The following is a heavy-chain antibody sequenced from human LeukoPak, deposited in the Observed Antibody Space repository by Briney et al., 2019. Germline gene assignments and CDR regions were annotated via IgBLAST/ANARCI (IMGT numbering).Heavy chain of an antibody. J-gene: IGHJ6*02. CDR2: IYYNGST. D-gene: IGHD2-2*01. Sequence: SETLSLTCTVSGGSISSYYWSWVRQPPGKGLEWIGYIYYNGSTNYNPSLKSRVTISVDTSKNQFSLKLSSVTAADTAVYYCARGKGLVPARIGYYYGMDVWGQGTTVTVSS. CDR3: ARGKGLVPARIGYYYGMDV. CDR1: GGSISSYY. V-gene: IGHV4-59*01.